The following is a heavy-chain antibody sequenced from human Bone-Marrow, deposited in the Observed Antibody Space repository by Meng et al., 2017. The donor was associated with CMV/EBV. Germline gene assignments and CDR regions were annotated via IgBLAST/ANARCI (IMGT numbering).Heavy chain of an antibody. Sequence: GESLKISCAASGFFFSSYWMSWVRQAPGKGLEWVANINQDGSEEYYVDSVKGRFTISRDNAKNSLYPQMNSLRAEDTAVYYCARGIVGAHDAFDIWGQGTMVTVSS. CDR1: GFFFSSYW. V-gene: IGHV3-7*01. CDR2: INQDGSEE. CDR3: ARGIVGAHDAFDI. D-gene: IGHD1-26*01. J-gene: IGHJ3*02.